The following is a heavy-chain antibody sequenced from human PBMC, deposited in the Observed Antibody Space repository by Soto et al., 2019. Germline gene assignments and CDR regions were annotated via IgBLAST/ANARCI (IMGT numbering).Heavy chain of an antibody. CDR2: ISGSGGST. J-gene: IGHJ5*02. CDR3: AKGDDIVVVPAANWFDP. CDR1: GFTFSSYA. Sequence: PVGSLRLSCAASGFTFSSYAMSWVRQAPGKGLEWVSAISGSGGSTYYADSVKGRFTISRDNSKNTLYLQMNSLRAEDTAVYYCAKGDDIVVVPAANWFDPWGQGTLVTVSS. V-gene: IGHV3-23*01. D-gene: IGHD2-2*01.